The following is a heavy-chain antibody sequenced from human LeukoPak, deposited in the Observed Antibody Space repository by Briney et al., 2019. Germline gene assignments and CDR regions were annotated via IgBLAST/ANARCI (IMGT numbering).Heavy chain of an antibody. CDR1: GGTFSSYA. D-gene: IGHD2/OR15-2a*01. V-gene: IGHV1-69*06. Sequence: SVNVSCKASGGTFSSYAISWVRQAPGQGLEWMGGIIPIFGTANYAQKFQGRVTITADKSTSTAYMELSSLRSEDTAVYYCAREGNRGNYYYYYMDVWGKGTTVTVSS. CDR2: IIPIFGTA. CDR3: AREGNRGNYYYYYMDV. J-gene: IGHJ6*03.